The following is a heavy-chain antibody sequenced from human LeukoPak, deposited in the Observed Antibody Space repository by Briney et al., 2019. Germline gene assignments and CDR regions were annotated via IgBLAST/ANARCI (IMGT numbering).Heavy chain of an antibody. CDR2: ISGSGGST. Sequence: GGSLRLSCAASGFTFSSYAMSWVRQAPGKGLEWVSAISGSGGSTYYADSVKGRFTISRDNSKNTLYLQMSSLRAEDTAVYYCAKDDSRGSYYDFWSGYYTWFDPWGQGTLVTVSS. V-gene: IGHV3-23*01. D-gene: IGHD3-3*01. CDR1: GFTFSSYA. CDR3: AKDDSRGSYYDFWSGYYTWFDP. J-gene: IGHJ5*02.